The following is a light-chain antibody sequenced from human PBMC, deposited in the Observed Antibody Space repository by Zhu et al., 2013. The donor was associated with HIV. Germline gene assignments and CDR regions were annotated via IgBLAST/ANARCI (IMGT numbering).Light chain of an antibody. CDR1: QSINNW. CDR2: DAS. CDR3: QQYDNWPAGT. V-gene: IGKV1-5*01. J-gene: IGKJ2*02. Sequence: DIQMTQSPSTLSASVGDRVTITCRASQSINNWLAWYQQRPGKAPKLLIYDASNLESGVPSRFSGSGSGTEFTLTISSLQSEDFAVYYCQQYDNWPAGTFGRGTKLEIK.